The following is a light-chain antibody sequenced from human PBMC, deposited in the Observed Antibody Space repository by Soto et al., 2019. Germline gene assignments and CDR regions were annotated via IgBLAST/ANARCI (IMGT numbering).Light chain of an antibody. J-gene: IGKJ2*01. CDR1: QSVRSSY. CDR2: GAS. Sequence: EIVLTQSPGTLSLSPGERATLSCRASQSVRSSYLAWYQQKPGQAPRLLIYGASSRATGIPDRFSGSGSGTDFTLTISRLEPEDFAVFYGQQYGTSPTTFGQGTKLEI. V-gene: IGKV3-20*01. CDR3: QQYGTSPTT.